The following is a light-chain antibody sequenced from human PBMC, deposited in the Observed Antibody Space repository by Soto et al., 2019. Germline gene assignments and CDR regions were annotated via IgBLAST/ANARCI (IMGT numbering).Light chain of an antibody. CDR1: QSVSSSY. J-gene: IGKJ1*01. Sequence: EIVLTQSPGTLSLSPGERATLSCRASQSVSSSYLAWYQQNRGQAPRLLIYSASSRAPGIPDRFGGSGSGTDFPLTISRLEPEDFAVYYCQQYGSSRWTFGQGTKVEIK. V-gene: IGKV3-20*01. CDR3: QQYGSSRWT. CDR2: SAS.